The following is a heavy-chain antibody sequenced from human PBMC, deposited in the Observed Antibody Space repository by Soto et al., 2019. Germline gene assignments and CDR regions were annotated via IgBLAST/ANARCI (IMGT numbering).Heavy chain of an antibody. J-gene: IGHJ6*02. CDR2: ISNSGNTI. D-gene: IGHD1-20*01. V-gene: IGHV3-48*03. Sequence: HPGGSLRLSCVASGFVFKNYEMNWVRQAPGKGLEWISYISNSGNTIYVADSMRGRFTISRDNAKNSLFLQMNSLRADDTAVYYCARDIDNRDYYYGLDVWGQGTTVTVSS. CDR1: GFVFKNYE. CDR3: ARDIDNRDYYYGLDV.